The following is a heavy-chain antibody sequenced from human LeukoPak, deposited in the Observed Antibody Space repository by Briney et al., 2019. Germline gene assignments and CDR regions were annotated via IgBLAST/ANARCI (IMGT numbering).Heavy chain of an antibody. CDR3: AREGYYYGSGSYLTDY. Sequence: SETLSLTCTVSGGSISSSSYYWGWIRQPPGKGLEWIGSIYYSGSTYYNPSLNSRLTISVDTSKNQFSLKLSSVTAADTAVYYCAREGYYYGSGSYLTDYWGQGTLVTVSS. CDR1: GGSISSSSYY. V-gene: IGHV4-39*01. J-gene: IGHJ4*02. D-gene: IGHD3-10*01. CDR2: IYYSGST.